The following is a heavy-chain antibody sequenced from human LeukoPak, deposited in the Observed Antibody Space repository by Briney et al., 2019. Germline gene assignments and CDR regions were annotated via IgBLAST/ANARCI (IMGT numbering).Heavy chain of an antibody. CDR1: GGSISSSSYY. J-gene: IGHJ4*02. V-gene: IGHV4-39*07. CDR3: ARDLRYSYGYDY. CDR2: FYYSGST. Sequence: SETLSLTCSVSGGSISSSSYYWGWIRQPPGKGLEWIGSFYYSGSTYYNPSLKSRVTISVDTSKNQFSLKLSSVTAADTAVYYCARDLRYSYGYDYWGQGTLVTVSS. D-gene: IGHD5-18*01.